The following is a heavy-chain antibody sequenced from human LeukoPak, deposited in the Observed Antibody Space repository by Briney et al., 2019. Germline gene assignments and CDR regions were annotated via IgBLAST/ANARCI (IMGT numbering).Heavy chain of an antibody. Sequence: GGSLSLSCAASGFTFSSYSMNWVRQAPGKGLELVSHITASGTAMFYADSVKGRFTISRDNAKNSLYLQMNSLRDEDTAVYYCASSGSYRFDYWGQGTLVTVSS. J-gene: IGHJ4*02. CDR1: GFTFSSYS. CDR3: ASSGSYRFDY. V-gene: IGHV3-48*02. CDR2: ITASGTAM. D-gene: IGHD1-26*01.